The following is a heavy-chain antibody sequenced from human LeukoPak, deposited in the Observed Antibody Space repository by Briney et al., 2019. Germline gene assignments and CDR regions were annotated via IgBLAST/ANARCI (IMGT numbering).Heavy chain of an antibody. V-gene: IGHV3-21*01. CDR3: ARAGPLYYYYYMDV. D-gene: IGHD1-14*01. J-gene: IGHJ6*03. CDR2: ISRSGGST. CDR1: GFTFSNYN. Sequence: GGSLRLSCVGFGFTFSNYNLNWVRQAPGKGLEWVSSISRSGGSTYYAESVKGRFTISRDNAKNSLYLQMNSLRAEDTAVYYCARAGPLYYYYYMDVWGKGTTVTVSS.